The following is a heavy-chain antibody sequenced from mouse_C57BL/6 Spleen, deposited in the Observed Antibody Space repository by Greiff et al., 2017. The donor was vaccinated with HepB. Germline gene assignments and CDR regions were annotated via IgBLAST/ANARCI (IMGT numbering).Heavy chain of an antibody. Sequence: QVHVKQSGAELVKPGASVKMSCKASGYTFTTYPIEWMKQNHGKSLEWIGNFHPYNDDTKYNEKFKGKDTLTVEKSSSTVYLELSRLTSDDSAVYYCARRDYDYDFFAYWGQGTLVTVSA. D-gene: IGHD2-4*01. V-gene: IGHV1-47*01. CDR3: ARRDYDYDFFAY. CDR2: FHPYNDDT. J-gene: IGHJ3*01. CDR1: GYTFTTYP.